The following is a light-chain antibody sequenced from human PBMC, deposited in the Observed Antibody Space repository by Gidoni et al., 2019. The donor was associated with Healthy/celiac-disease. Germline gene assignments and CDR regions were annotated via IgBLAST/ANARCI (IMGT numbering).Light chain of an antibody. V-gene: IGKV3-11*01. J-gene: IGKJ4*01. CDR2: DAS. CDR1: QSVSSY. Sequence: EIVLTQSPATLSLSPGERATLSCRASQSVSSYLAWYQQKPGQAPRLLIYDASNRATGSPAMFSGSGSGTDFTLTISSLEPEDFAVYYCQHRSNWPLTFGGGTKVEIK. CDR3: QHRSNWPLT.